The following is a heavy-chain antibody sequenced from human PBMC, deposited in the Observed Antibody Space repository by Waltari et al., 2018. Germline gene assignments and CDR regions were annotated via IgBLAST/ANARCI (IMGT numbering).Heavy chain of an antibody. CDR3: ARDEMHRTTWYHF. Sequence: EVQLVESGGGLVQPGGSLRLSCAVSGFTFSTYSMTWVRQAPGKGLEWGANIKQDGTEKYYVDSVKGRFSITRDNGKNVLYLHMNSLRADDTAVYYCARDEMHRTTWYHFWGQGTQVTVSS. J-gene: IGHJ4*02. V-gene: IGHV3-7*04. D-gene: IGHD6-13*01. CDR2: IKQDGTEK. CDR1: GFTFSTYS.